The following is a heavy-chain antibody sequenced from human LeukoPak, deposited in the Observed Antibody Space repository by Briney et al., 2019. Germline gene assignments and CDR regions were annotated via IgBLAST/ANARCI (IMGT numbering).Heavy chain of an antibody. CDR3: ARGAAAFLYYFDY. J-gene: IGHJ4*02. D-gene: IGHD6-13*01. Sequence: GGSLRLSCAASGFTFSDYYMSWIRQAPGKGLEWVSYISSSGSTIYYADSVKGRFTISRDNAKNSLYLQMNSLRAEDTAVYYYARGAAAFLYYFDYWGQGTLVTVSS. CDR1: GFTFSDYY. CDR2: ISSSGSTI. V-gene: IGHV3-11*01.